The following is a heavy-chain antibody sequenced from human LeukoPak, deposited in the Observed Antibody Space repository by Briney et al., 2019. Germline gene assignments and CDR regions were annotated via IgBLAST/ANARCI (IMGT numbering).Heavy chain of an antibody. V-gene: IGHV4-30-2*01. Sequence: SETLSLTCTVSGGSISSGGYYWSWIRQPPGKGLEWIGYIYHSGSTYYNPSLKSRVTISVDTSKNQFSLKLSSVTAADTAVYYCAGVYDSSGYSITQDPYYFDYWGQGTLVTVSS. CDR2: IYHSGST. CDR1: GGSISSGGYY. CDR3: AGVYDSSGYSITQDPYYFDY. J-gene: IGHJ4*02. D-gene: IGHD3-22*01.